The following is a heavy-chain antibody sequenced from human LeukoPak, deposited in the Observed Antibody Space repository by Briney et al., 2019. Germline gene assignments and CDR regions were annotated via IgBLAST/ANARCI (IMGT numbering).Heavy chain of an antibody. CDR1: GGSFSGYY. D-gene: IGHD1-26*01. Sequence: PSETLSLTCAVYGGSFSGYYWSWIRQPPGKGLEWIGEINHSGSTYYNPSLKSRVTISVDSSKNQFYVKLSSVTAAGTAVYYCAKLKSGSPADPFDSWGQGTLVTVSS. J-gene: IGHJ4*02. CDR2: INHSGST. V-gene: IGHV4-34*01. CDR3: AKLKSGSPADPFDS.